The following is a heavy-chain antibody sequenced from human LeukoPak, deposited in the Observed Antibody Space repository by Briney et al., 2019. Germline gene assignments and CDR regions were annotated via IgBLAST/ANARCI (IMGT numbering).Heavy chain of an antibody. CDR3: ARDPYTSGSDY. D-gene: IGHD6-19*01. V-gene: IGHV1-46*01. CDR2: IRPSRGAA. J-gene: IGHJ4*02. Sequence: GASVKVSCKASGYIFTNHYMHWMRQAPGQGLEWMGIIRPSRGAADYTQKFQGRVTMTRDMSTNTVYMEMTSLRAEDTAVYYCARDPYTSGSDYWGQGTLVTVSS. CDR1: GYIFTNHY.